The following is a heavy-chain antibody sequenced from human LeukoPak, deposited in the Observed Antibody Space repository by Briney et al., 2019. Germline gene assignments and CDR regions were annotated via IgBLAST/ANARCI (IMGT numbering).Heavy chain of an antibody. CDR3: ARRQKYSSSSAALDY. CDR1: GYAFTGSY. Sequence: ASVKVSCKAAGYAFTGSYIHWVRQAPGQGLEWMGWINPNSGGTNYAQKFQGRVTMTRDTSISTAYMELSRLRSDDTAVYYCARRQKYSSSSAALDYWGQGTLVTVSS. CDR2: INPNSGGT. D-gene: IGHD6-6*01. J-gene: IGHJ4*02. V-gene: IGHV1-2*02.